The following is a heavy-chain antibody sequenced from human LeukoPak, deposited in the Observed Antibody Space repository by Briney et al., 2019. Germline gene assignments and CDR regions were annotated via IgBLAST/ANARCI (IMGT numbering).Heavy chain of an antibody. D-gene: IGHD2-21*02. CDR3: ARLKWGPCGGDCYWPQYFTH. J-gene: IGHJ1*01. CDR2: VYYSGTA. CDR1: GGSVSRSAYH. Sequence: PSETLSLTCTVSGGSVSRSAYHWGWIRRSPEKGLEWIGSVYYSGTANYSPSLKSRVTISVDTSKNLFSLRLNSVTAGGTALYYCARLKWGPCGGDCYWPQYFTHWGQGTLVTVSS. V-gene: IGHV4-39*01.